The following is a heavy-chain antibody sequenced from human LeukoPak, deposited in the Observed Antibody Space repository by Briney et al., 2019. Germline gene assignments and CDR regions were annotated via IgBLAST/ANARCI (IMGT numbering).Heavy chain of an antibody. Sequence: GGSLRLSCAASGFTFSSYSMNWVRQAPGKGLEWVSSISSSSSYIYYADSVKGRFTISRDNAKNSLYLQMNSLRAEDTAVYYCARDLYGDYGNNWFDPWGQGTLVTVSS. V-gene: IGHV3-21*01. CDR2: ISSSSSYI. CDR3: ARDLYGDYGNNWFDP. J-gene: IGHJ5*02. CDR1: GFTFSSYS. D-gene: IGHD4-17*01.